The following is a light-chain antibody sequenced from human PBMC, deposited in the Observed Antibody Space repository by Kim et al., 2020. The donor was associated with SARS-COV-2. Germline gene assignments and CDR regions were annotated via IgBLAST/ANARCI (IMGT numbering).Light chain of an antibody. CDR3: QQYGASRWT. Sequence: VLTQSPGTLSLSPGERATLSCRASQSVNSRYLAWYQQKPGRAPSLLIYGASNRATRVPDRFSGSGSGTDFILTITRLQPEDFAVYYCQQYGASRWTFGQGTKVDIK. CDR2: GAS. V-gene: IGKV3-20*01. J-gene: IGKJ1*01. CDR1: QSVNSRY.